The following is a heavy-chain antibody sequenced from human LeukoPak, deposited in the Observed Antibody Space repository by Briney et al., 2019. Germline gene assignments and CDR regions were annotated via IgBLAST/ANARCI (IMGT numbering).Heavy chain of an antibody. J-gene: IGHJ4*02. Sequence: GGSLRLSCAASGFVLSDYGMHWVRQAPGKGLEWVAFVRNDGSNEYYVGSVKGRFTISRDKSKNTLYLQINSLKTEDTAVYFCTADMPHSSRASDYWGQGTLVTVSS. D-gene: IGHD2-2*01. CDR3: TADMPHSSRASDY. CDR1: GFVLSDYG. CDR2: VRNDGSNE. V-gene: IGHV3-30*02.